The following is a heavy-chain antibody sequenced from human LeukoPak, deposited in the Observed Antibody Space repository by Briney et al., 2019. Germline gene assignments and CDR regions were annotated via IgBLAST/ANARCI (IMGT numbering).Heavy chain of an antibody. CDR1: GITFSSYA. CDR2: ISASGHIS. V-gene: IGHV3-23*01. J-gene: IGHJ3*02. Sequence: GGSLRLSFAVSGITFSSYAINWVRQAPGKGLEWVSIISASGHISNYAESVKGRFTISRDNFKNTLYLQMSSLRVEDTAMYYCAMEGFDIWGQGTMVTVSS. D-gene: IGHD3-3*01. CDR3: AMEGFDI.